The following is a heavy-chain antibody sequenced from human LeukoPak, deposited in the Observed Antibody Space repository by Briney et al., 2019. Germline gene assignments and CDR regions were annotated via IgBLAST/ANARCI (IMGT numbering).Heavy chain of an antibody. Sequence: ASVKVSCTASGYNFDGYYIHWGRQAPGQGHEWMAWSNPNTDDTHFAQKFQDRVTLSRDNSISTAYLELRSLRYDDAAVYYGARGEGIVGSTGLSYWGQGTLVSVSS. CDR3: ARGEGIVGSTGLSY. V-gene: IGHV1-2*02. D-gene: IGHD1-26*01. CDR2: SNPNTDDT. J-gene: IGHJ4*02. CDR1: GYNFDGYY.